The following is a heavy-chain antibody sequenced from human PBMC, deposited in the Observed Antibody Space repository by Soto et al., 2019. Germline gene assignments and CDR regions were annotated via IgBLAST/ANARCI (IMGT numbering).Heavy chain of an antibody. CDR2: MNSDGSLI. J-gene: IGHJ4*02. CDR3: ATAEVDY. V-gene: IGHV3-74*01. Sequence: GGSLRLSCAVAGYTFDDHWMHWVRQAPGKGLEWVSRMNSDGSLINYADSVKGRFTVSRDNARNTLYLQMNSLRVEDTAVYYCATAEVDYWGPGTLVTVSS. CDR1: GYTFDDHW.